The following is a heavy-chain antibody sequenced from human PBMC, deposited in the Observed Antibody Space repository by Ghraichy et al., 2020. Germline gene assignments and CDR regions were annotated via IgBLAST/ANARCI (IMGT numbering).Heavy chain of an antibody. CDR2: IIPMLGIA. D-gene: IGHD2-2*01. CDR1: GGTFSSYA. CDR3: ARDNCSTSSCSDLFYYHAMDV. V-gene: IGHV1-69*04. J-gene: IGHJ6*02. Sequence: SVKVSCKASGGTFSSYAITWVRQAPGQGLEWMGRIIPMLGIANDALRLRGRVTIIAAKSTSTAYMALSSLRSEDTAVYYCARDNCSTSSCSDLFYYHAMDVWGQGTTGTVSS.